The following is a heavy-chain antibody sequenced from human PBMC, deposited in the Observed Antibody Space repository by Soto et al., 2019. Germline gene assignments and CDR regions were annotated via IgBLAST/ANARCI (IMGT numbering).Heavy chain of an antibody. CDR3: ARHRFGGYMGATNWYFDL. D-gene: IGHD1-26*01. Sequence: QLQLQESGPGLVKPSETLSLTCTVSGGSITSSIYYWGWIRQPPGKGLEWIGSIYYSGSTYYNPSLKSRVTISVDTSKNQFSLKLSSVTAADTAVYYCARHRFGGYMGATNWYFDLWGRATLVTVSS. J-gene: IGHJ2*01. CDR2: IYYSGST. CDR1: GGSITSSIYY. V-gene: IGHV4-39*01.